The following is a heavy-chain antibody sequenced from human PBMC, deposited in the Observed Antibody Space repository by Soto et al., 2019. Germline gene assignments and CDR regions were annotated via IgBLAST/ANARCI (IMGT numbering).Heavy chain of an antibody. V-gene: IGHV4-39*01. Sequence: KQSQTLSLTCTVSGGSISSSSYYWGWIRQPPGKGLEWIGSIYYSGSTYYNPSLKSRVTISVDTSKNQFSLKLSSVTAADTAVYYCASLTMVRGVRRKDAFDIWGQGTMVTVSS. D-gene: IGHD3-10*01. J-gene: IGHJ3*02. CDR1: GGSISSSSYY. CDR2: IYYSGST. CDR3: ASLTMVRGVRRKDAFDI.